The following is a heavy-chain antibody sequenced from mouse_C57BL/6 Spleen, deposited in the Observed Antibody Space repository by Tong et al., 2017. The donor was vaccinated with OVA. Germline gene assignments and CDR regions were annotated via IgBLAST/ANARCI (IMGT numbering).Heavy chain of an antibody. V-gene: IGHV5-9-3*01. Sequence: EVQLQESGGGLVKPGGSLKLSCAASGFTFSSYAMYWVRQTPEKRLEWVATISSGGSYTYYPDSVKGRFTISRDNAKNTLYLQMSSLRSEDTAMYYCARGGAVVPFAYWGQGTLVTVSA. CDR3: ARGGAVVPFAY. J-gene: IGHJ3*01. D-gene: IGHD1-1*01. CDR1: GFTFSSYA. CDR2: ISSGGSYT.